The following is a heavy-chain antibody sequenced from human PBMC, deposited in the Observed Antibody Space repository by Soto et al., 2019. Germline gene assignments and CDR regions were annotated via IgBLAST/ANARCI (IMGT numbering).Heavy chain of an antibody. J-gene: IGHJ4*02. Sequence: SETLSLTCTVSGDTIGSYYWSWIRQPPGKGLEWIGYIYFTGSTNYNPSLKSRVTISVDTSKNQFSLKLSSVTAADTAVYYCARGSCSSASCYTGDYWGQGTLGTVSS. CDR2: IYFTGST. D-gene: IGHD2-2*02. CDR1: GDTIGSYY. CDR3: ARGSCSSASCYTGDY. V-gene: IGHV4-59*01.